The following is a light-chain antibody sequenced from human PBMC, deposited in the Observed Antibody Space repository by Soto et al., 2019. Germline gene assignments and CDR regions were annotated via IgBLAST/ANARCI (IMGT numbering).Light chain of an antibody. J-gene: IGKJ1*01. CDR2: KAS. CDR1: QTISSW. CDR3: QQYNSYSGT. Sequence: DIQMTQSPSTLSGSVGGRVTITCRASQTISSWLAWYQQKPGKAPKLLIYKASTLKSGAPSRFSGSGSGTEFTLTISSLQPDDFATYYCQQYNSYSGTFGQGTKVDIK. V-gene: IGKV1-5*03.